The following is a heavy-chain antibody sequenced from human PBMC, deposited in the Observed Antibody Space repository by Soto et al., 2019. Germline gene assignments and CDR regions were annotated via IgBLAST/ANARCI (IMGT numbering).Heavy chain of an antibody. CDR1: GFSFSSYA. Sequence: QVRLVESGGGVVQPGRSLRLSCTASGFSFSSYAMYWFRQPPGKGLERVAVISHDGTNKHYADSVKGRVTVSRDISTHSLDLQLNSLRGEDPAMYYCARDMYSSDYFVKWFEPWGQGTLVTVSS. D-gene: IGHD6-19*01. CDR2: ISHDGTNK. CDR3: ARDMYSSDYFVKWFEP. J-gene: IGHJ5*02. V-gene: IGHV3-30-3*01.